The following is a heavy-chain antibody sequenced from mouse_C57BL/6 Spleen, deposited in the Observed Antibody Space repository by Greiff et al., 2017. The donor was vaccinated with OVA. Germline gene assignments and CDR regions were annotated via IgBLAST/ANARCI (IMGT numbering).Heavy chain of an antibody. CDR3: ARSDSSGYGYNAMDY. V-gene: IGHV1-69*01. CDR2: IDPSDSYI. CDR1: GFTFTSYW. D-gene: IGHD3-2*02. J-gene: IGHJ4*01. Sequence: QVQLQQPGAELVMPGASVKLSCKASGFTFTSYWMHWVKQRPGQGLEWIGEIDPSDSYINYNQKFKGKSTLTVDKSSSTAYMQLSSLTSEDSAVYYWARSDSSGYGYNAMDYWGQGTSVTVSS.